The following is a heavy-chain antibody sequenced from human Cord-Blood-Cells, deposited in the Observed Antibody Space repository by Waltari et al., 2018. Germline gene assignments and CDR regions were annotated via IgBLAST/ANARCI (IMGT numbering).Heavy chain of an antibody. CDR1: GYTPTELS. D-gene: IGHD6-19*01. J-gene: IGHJ4*02. Sequence: QVPLVPSGGEVKKPGASVKVTCKVSGYTPTELSLHLVRQAPGKGLEWMVGFDPVDGETIYAQKFQGRVTMTEDTSTDTAYMELSSLRSEDTAVYYCATVGISGWYYFDYWGQGTLVTVSS. CDR2: FDPVDGET. CDR3: ATVGISGWYYFDY. V-gene: IGHV1-24*01.